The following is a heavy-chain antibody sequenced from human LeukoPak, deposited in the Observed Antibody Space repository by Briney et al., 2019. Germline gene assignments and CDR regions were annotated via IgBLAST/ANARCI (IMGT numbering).Heavy chain of an antibody. Sequence: GGSLRLSCAASGFTFSSYVMTWVRQAPGKGLEWVSIISGSGGSPYYADSVKGRFIISRDNSQNTLYLQMDSLRDDDTAIYYCAKARSQWSTWFDPWGQGTLVTVSS. CDR2: ISGSGGSP. V-gene: IGHV3-23*01. D-gene: IGHD2-15*01. CDR1: GFTFSSYV. CDR3: AKARSQWSTWFDP. J-gene: IGHJ5*02.